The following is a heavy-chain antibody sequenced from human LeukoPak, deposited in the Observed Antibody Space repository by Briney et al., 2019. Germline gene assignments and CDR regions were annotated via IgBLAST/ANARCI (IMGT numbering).Heavy chain of an antibody. V-gene: IGHV5-51*01. Sequence: GESLKISCKGSGYSFTSYWIGWVRQMPGKGLGWMAIISPGDSDTRYSPSFQGQVTISADKSISTAYLQWSSLKASDTAMYYCARLPLLWFGALLYYFDYWGRGTLVTVSS. CDR3: ARLPLLWFGALLYYFDY. D-gene: IGHD3-10*01. CDR1: GYSFTSYW. CDR2: ISPGDSDT. J-gene: IGHJ4*02.